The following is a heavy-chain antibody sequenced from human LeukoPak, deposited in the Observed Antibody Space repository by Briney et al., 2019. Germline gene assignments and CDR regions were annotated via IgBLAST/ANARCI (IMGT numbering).Heavy chain of an antibody. CDR3: AKVRAPGFDY. CDR1: EFTFNIYP. CDR2: ISYDGSKK. D-gene: IGHD1-14*01. J-gene: IGHJ4*02. V-gene: IGHV3-30*04. Sequence: GGSLRLSCSASEFTFNIYPMHWVRQAPGKGLEWVAIISYDGSKKYYADSVKGRFTISRDNSKNTLYLQMNSLRAEDTAVYCCAKVRAPGFDYWGQGTLVTVSS.